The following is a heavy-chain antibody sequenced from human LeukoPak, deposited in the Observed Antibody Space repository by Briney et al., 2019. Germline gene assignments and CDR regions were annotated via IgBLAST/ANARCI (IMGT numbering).Heavy chain of an antibody. CDR1: GFIFSSYW. V-gene: IGHV3-7*03. CDR3: ARDPHWGAGYFDF. D-gene: IGHD1-26*01. Sequence: PGGSLRLSCAASGFIFSSYWMSWVRQAPGKGLEWVTNIKQGGSEKNYVDSVKGRFTISVDNAKGSLYLQMNSLKAEDTAVYYCARDPHWGAGYFDFWGQGALVTVSS. CDR2: IKQGGSEK. J-gene: IGHJ4*02.